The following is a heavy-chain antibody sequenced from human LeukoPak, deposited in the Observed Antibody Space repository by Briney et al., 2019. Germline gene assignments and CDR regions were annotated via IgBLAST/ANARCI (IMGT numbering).Heavy chain of an antibody. D-gene: IGHD3-10*01. CDR2: IFNTGNT. CDR1: GGSINSHY. CDR3: ASRPADTTWYGVFDY. V-gene: IGHV4-59*11. Sequence: KPSETLSLTCSVSGGSINSHYWSWIRQPPGKRLEWNGYIFNTGNTNYNPSLASRVTMSVDTSRAQFFLRLSPVTAADTAIYYCASRPADTTWYGVFDYWSQGTLVTVSS. J-gene: IGHJ4*02.